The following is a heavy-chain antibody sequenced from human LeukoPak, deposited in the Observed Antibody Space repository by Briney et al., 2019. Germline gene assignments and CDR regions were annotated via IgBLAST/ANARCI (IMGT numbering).Heavy chain of an antibody. CDR3: AKDRYGDYEAPFHYYMDA. CDR2: ISAYNGNT. Sequence: VASVKVSCKASGYTFTSYGISWVRQAPGQGLEWMGWISAYNGNTNYAQKLQGRVTITRDTSIDTAYMQLSRLRSDDTAVYYCAKDRYGDYEAPFHYYMDAWGRGTTVIVSS. V-gene: IGHV1-18*01. D-gene: IGHD5-12*01. CDR1: GYTFTSYG. J-gene: IGHJ6*03.